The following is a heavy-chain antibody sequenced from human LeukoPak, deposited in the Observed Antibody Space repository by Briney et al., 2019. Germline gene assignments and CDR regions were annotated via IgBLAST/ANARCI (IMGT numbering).Heavy chain of an antibody. J-gene: IGHJ6*03. D-gene: IGHD5/OR15-5a*01. V-gene: IGHV3-20*04. Sequence: GGSLRLSCAASGFTFDDYGMSWVRQAPGKGLEWVSGINWNGGSTGYADSVKGRFTISRDNAKNSLYLQMNSLRAEDTALYYCARGVGLGALYYYYYMDVWGKGTTVTVSS. CDR3: ARGVGLGALYYYYYMDV. CDR2: INWNGGST. CDR1: GFTFDDYG.